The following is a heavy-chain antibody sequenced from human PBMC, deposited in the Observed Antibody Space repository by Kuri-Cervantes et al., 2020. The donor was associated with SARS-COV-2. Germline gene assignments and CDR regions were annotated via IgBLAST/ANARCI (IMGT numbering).Heavy chain of an antibody. V-gene: IGHV5-51*01. CDR2: IYGGDSDT. CDR3: ARHNSDTRWYDDYYFYMDV. J-gene: IGHJ6*03. D-gene: IGHD5-18*01. Sequence: KVSCKGSGYSFATYWIGWVRQMPGKGLEWMGIIYGGDSDTRYSPSFQGQVTMSADKSISTAYLQWSSLKASDTAMYYCARHNSDTRWYDDYYFYMDVWGKGTTVTVSS. CDR1: GYSFATYW.